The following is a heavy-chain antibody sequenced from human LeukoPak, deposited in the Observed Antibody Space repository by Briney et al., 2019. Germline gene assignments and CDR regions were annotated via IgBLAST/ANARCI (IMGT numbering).Heavy chain of an antibody. Sequence: ASVTVSCKASGGTFTSYAISWVRQAPGQGLEWMGGIIPIFDTTNYAQRFQGRVTITADESTSTAYMELSSLRSEDTAVYYCARRDAALPNPVDVWGQGTTVTVSS. J-gene: IGHJ6*02. V-gene: IGHV1-69*13. CDR2: IIPIFDTT. CDR1: GGTFTSYA. D-gene: IGHD2-15*01. CDR3: ARRDAALPNPVDV.